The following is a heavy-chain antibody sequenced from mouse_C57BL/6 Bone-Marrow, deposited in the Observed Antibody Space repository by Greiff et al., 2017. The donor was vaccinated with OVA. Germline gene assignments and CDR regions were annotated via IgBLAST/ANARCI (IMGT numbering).Heavy chain of an antibody. J-gene: IGHJ3*01. CDR3: ARPSWFAY. V-gene: IGHV1-54*01. CDR1: GYAFTNYL. Sequence: VQVVESGAELVRPGTSVKVSCKASGYAFTNYLIEWVKQRPGQGLEWIGVINPGSGGTNYNEKFKGKATLTADKSSSTAYMQLSSLTSEDSAVYFCARPSWFAYWGQGTLVTVSA. CDR2: INPGSGGT.